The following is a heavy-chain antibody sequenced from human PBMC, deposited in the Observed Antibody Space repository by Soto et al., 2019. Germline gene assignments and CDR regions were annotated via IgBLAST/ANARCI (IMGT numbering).Heavy chain of an antibody. J-gene: IGHJ6*02. CDR2: ISGSGGNT. V-gene: IGHV3-23*01. Sequence: GSLILSCAASGFTISSYAMIWFRPAPGKELVWVTAISGSGGNTYYADSVRSRFTISGDNSKNTLCLRMNSLRAQDTAVYSCPKVGMGVWGRGTTVTVS. CDR3: PKVGMGV. CDR1: GFTISSYA.